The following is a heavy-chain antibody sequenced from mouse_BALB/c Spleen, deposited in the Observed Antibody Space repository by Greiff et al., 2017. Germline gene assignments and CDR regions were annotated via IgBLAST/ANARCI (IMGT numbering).Heavy chain of an antibody. D-gene: IGHD1-1*02. J-gene: IGHJ2*01. CDR3: TRSMGNYYFAY. V-gene: IGHV1S81*02. CDR2: INPTNGGT. CDR1: GYTFTSSY. Sequence: VQLQQSGAELVKPGASVKLSCTASGYTFTSSYMYWVKQRPGQGLEWIGGINPTNGGTNFNEKFQSKATLTADTSSSTAYMQLSSLTSEDSAVYYCTRSMGNYYFAYWGQGTTLTVSA.